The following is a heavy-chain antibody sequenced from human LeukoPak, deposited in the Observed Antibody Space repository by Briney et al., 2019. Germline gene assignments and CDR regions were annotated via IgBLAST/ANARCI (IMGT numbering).Heavy chain of an antibody. J-gene: IGHJ4*02. CDR1: GFTVSSNY. V-gene: IGHV3-53*05. D-gene: IGHD3-3*01. CDR2: IYSGGNT. Sequence: HPGGSLRLSCAASGFTVSSNYMSWVRRAPGKGLEWVSVIYSGGNTYYADSVKGRFTIARDNSKNTLYLQMNSLRAEDTAVYYCAKEPTDFWSGYHPEYYFDYWGQGTLVTVSS. CDR3: AKEPTDFWSGYHPEYYFDY.